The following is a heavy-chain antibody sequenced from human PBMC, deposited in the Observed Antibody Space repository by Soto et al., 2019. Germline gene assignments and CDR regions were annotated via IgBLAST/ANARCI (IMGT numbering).Heavy chain of an antibody. V-gene: IGHV1-18*04. CDR1: GYTFTSYG. CDR2: ISAYNGNT. J-gene: IGHJ4*02. CDR3: ARDRPAYCGVDCYSDGSIDY. D-gene: IGHD2-21*02. Sequence: ASVKVSCKASGYTFTSYGISWVRQAPGQGLEWMGWISAYNGNTNYAQKLQGRVTMTTDTSTSTAYMELRSLRSDDTAVYYCARDRPAYCGVDCYSDGSIDYWGQGTLVTVSS.